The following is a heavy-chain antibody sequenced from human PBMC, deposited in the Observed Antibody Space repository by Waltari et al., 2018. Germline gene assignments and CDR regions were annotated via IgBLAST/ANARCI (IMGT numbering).Heavy chain of an antibody. CDR1: GGSINSGYNY. J-gene: IGHJ4*02. Sequence: QLHLQGSGPGLVKPSETLSLTCTVSGGSINSGYNYWGWLRQPPGKGLEWIGSISYSGRTYYGPSLKSRVTISLDTSNNQFSLKLDSVTAADTAVYYCARLMPFGATHYFDYWGQGALVTVSS. D-gene: IGHD1-26*01. CDR2: ISYSGRT. V-gene: IGHV4-39*07. CDR3: ARLMPFGATHYFDY.